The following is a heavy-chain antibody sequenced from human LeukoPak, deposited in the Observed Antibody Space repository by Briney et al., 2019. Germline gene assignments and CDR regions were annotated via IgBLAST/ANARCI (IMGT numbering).Heavy chain of an antibody. CDR1: GFTFSSYG. J-gene: IGHJ3*02. CDR2: ISGSGGST. V-gene: IGHV3-23*01. Sequence: GGTLRLSCAASGFTFSSYGMSWVRQAPGKGLEWVSAISGSGGSTYYADSVKGRFTISRDNSKNTLYLQMNSLRAEDTAVYYCAKDRYYYDPSPAFDIWGQGTMVTVSS. D-gene: IGHD3-22*01. CDR3: AKDRYYYDPSPAFDI.